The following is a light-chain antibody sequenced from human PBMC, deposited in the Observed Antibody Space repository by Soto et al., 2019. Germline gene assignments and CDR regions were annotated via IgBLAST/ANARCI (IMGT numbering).Light chain of an antibody. J-gene: IGKJ5*01. CDR2: GAS. Sequence: RSIQSVSSSYLAWYQQKPGQAPRLLIYGASSRATGIPDRYNGSGSRTDFAHPICRLHSDYFEVYCCPQYNLGPPMPCGYGTRLEIK. V-gene: IGKV3-20*01. CDR3: PQYNLGPPMP. CDR1: QSVSSSY.